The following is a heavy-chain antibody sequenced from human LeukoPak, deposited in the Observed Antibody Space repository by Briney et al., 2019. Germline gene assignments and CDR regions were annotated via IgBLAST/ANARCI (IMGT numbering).Heavy chain of an antibody. CDR3: AISLIAVAGTLSF. CDR1: GYTFTDYY. CDR2: LEPEDGET. J-gene: IGHJ4*02. D-gene: IGHD6-19*01. Sequence: GASVKVSCKVSGYTFTDYYMHWFQQAPGKRLGWMGLLEPEDGETRYAEKFQGRVTITADTSTDTAYMEVSSLRSDDTAVYYCAISLIAVAGTLSFWGQGTLVTVSS. V-gene: IGHV1-69-2*01.